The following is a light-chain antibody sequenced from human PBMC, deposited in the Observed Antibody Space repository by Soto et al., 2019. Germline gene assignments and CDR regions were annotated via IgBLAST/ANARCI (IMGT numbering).Light chain of an antibody. CDR3: QQYKLWYT. V-gene: IGKV3-15*01. CDR1: QSVSSD. J-gene: IGKJ2*01. Sequence: EIVMTQSPATLSVSPGERATLSCRASQSVSSDLAWYQQKPGQAPRLLIYDASTRATGVPARFSGSGSGTEFILTISSLQSEDFAVYYCQQYKLWYTFAQGTKLEIK. CDR2: DAS.